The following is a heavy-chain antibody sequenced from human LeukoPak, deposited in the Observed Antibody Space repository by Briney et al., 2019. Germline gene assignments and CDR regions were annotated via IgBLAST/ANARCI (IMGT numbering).Heavy chain of an antibody. CDR3: ARAVRGDYGVGGAFDI. CDR2: ISAYNGNT. D-gene: IGHD4-17*01. Sequence: GASVKVSCKASGYTFTSYGISWVRQAPGQGLEWMGWISAYNGNTNYAQKLQGRVTMTTDTSTSTAYMELRSLRSDDTAVYYCARAVRGDYGVGGAFDIWGQGTMVTVSS. V-gene: IGHV1-18*01. CDR1: GYTFTSYG. J-gene: IGHJ3*02.